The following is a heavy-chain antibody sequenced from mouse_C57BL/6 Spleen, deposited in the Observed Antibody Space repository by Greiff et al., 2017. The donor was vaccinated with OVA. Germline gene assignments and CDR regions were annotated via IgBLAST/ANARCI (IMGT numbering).Heavy chain of an antibody. CDR1: GYSITSGYY. V-gene: IGHV3-6*01. J-gene: IGHJ3*01. CDR2: ISYDGSN. Sequence: EVKLVESGPGLVKPSQSLSLTCSVTGYSITSGYYWNWIRQFPGNKLEWMGYISYDGSNNYNPSLKNRISITRDTSKNQFFLKLNSVTTEDTATYYCARGPPTGTGIFWFAYWGQGTLVTVSA. D-gene: IGHD4-1*01. CDR3: ARGPPTGTGIFWFAY.